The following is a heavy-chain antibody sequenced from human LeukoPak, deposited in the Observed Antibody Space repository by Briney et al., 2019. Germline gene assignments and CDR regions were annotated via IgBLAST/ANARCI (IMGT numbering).Heavy chain of an antibody. V-gene: IGHV1-46*01. CDR3: AREKALDSSSLTVTESYYYYGMDV. Sequence: ASVKVSCKASGYSFIRYHIHWVRQAPGQGLEWMGVLKLYDGSISHAQKFQGRVTMTRDTSTSTVYMELSSLRSEDTAVYYCAREKALDSSSLTVTESYYYYGMDVWGQGTTVTVSS. CDR1: GYSFIRYH. CDR2: LKLYDGSI. J-gene: IGHJ6*02. D-gene: IGHD6-6*01.